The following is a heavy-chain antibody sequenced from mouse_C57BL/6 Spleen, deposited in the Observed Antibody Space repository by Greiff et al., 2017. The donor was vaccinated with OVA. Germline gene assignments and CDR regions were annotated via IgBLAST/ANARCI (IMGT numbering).Heavy chain of an antibody. J-gene: IGHJ3*01. CDR1: GYTFTDYE. Sequence: VQLQQSGAELVRPGASVTLSCKASGYTFTDYEMHWVKQTPVHGLEWIGAIDPETGGTAYNQKFKGKAILTVDKSSSTAYMELRSLTSEDSAVYYCTSYDYADWGQGTLVTVSA. V-gene: IGHV1-15*01. CDR3: TSYDYAD. CDR2: IDPETGGT. D-gene: IGHD2-4*01.